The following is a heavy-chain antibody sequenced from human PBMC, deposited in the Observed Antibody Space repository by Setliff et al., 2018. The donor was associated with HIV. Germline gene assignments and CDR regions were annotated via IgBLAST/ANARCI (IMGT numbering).Heavy chain of an antibody. Sequence: ASVKVSCKTSGYTFNDFVIHWVRQAPGQRPEYMGWFYPGTGGTGYSPRFQGRLTFSRDTSATTAHVEVNSLTSEDTAVYYCARVAPGGGNDYFGYWGQGALVTVSS. J-gene: IGHJ4*02. D-gene: IGHD3-16*01. CDR1: GYTFNDFV. V-gene: IGHV1-3*01. CDR3: ARVAPGGGNDYFGY. CDR2: FYPGTGGT.